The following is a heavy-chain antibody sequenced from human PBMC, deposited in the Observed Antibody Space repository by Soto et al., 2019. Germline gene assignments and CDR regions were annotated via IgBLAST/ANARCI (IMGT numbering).Heavy chain of an antibody. CDR2: ISGSGGST. V-gene: IGHV3-23*01. J-gene: IGHJ4*02. CDR3: AKTQGLLYYDFWSGTDY. Sequence: EVQLLESGGGLVQPGGSLRLSCAASGFTFTSYAMNWVRQAPGKGLEWVSTISGSGGSTYYADSVKGRFTISRDNSKNTLDLQMNSLRAEDTAIYYCAKTQGLLYYDFWSGTDYWGQGTLVSVSS. D-gene: IGHD3-3*01. CDR1: GFTFTSYA.